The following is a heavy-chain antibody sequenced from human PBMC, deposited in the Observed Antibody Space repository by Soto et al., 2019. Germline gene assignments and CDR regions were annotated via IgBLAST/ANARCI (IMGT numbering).Heavy chain of an antibody. CDR1: GFTFSSYA. CDR3: VKHQVSLVRGISPFDS. CDR2: ISGSGGST. Sequence: GGSLRLSCAASGFTFSSYAMSWVRQAPGKGLEWVSAISGSGGSTYYADSVKGRFTISRDNSKNTLYLQMNSLRAEDTAVYYCVKHQVSLVRGISPFDSWGQGALVTVSS. J-gene: IGHJ4*02. D-gene: IGHD3-10*01. V-gene: IGHV3-23*01.